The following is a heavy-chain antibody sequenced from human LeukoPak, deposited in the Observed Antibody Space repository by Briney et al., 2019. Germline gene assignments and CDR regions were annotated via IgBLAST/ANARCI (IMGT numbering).Heavy chain of an antibody. J-gene: IGHJ3*02. CDR2: IRYDGSNK. CDR1: GFTFSSYG. Sequence: GGSLRLSCAASGFTFSSYGMHWVRQAPGKGLEWVAFIRYDGSNKYYADSVKGRFTISRDNSKNTLYLQMNSLRAEDTAVYYCAKLPAYYYDSSGYPKIDAFDIWGQGTMVTVSS. V-gene: IGHV3-30*02. CDR3: AKLPAYYYDSSGYPKIDAFDI. D-gene: IGHD3-22*01.